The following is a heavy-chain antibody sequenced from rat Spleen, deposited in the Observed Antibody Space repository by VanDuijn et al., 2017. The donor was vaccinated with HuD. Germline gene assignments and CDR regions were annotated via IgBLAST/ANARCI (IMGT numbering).Heavy chain of an antibody. CDR2: ISYSGST. J-gene: IGHJ2*01. CDR3: ARHGYNSYFDY. V-gene: IGHV3-1*01. Sequence: EVQLQESGPGLVKPSQSLSLTCSVTGYSITSNYWGWIRKFPGNKMEWMGYISYSGSTSYNPSLKGRVSITRDTSKNQFFLQVTSVTTEDTATYYCARHGYNSYFDYWGQGVMVTVSS. D-gene: IGHD1-9*01. CDR1: GYSITSNY.